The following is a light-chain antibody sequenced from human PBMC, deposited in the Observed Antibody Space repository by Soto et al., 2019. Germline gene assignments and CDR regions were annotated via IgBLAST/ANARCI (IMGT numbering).Light chain of an antibody. CDR3: QKYNSAPWT. V-gene: IGKV1-27*01. J-gene: IGKJ1*01. Sequence: DIQMTQSPSSLSASVGDRVTITCRASQGISNYLAWYQQKPGKVPKLLIYAASTLQSGVPSRFSGSGSGTDFTLNISILQPEEVANYYCQKYNSAPWTFGQGTKVEIK. CDR1: QGISNY. CDR2: AAS.